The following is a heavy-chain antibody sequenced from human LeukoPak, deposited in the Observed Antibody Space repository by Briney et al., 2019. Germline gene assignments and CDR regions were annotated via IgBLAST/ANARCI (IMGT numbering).Heavy chain of an antibody. CDR1: GDSISSSSYY. Sequence: SETLSLTCIVSGDSISSSSYYWAWIRQPPGKGLDCIGNIYYSGSTHYNPSLKNQVTISVDTSKNHFSLTLSSVTAADTAVYYCARDYATAAGTPLDNWGQGTLVAVSS. CDR2: IYYSGST. D-gene: IGHD6-13*01. J-gene: IGHJ4*02. CDR3: ARDYATAAGTPLDN. V-gene: IGHV4-39*02.